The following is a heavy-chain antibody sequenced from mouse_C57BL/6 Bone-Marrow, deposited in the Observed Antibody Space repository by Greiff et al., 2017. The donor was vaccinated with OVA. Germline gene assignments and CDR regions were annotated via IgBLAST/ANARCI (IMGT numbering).Heavy chain of an antibody. Sequence: VQLQQSGAELVRPGASVTLSCKAWGYTFTDYEMHWVKQTPVHGLEWIGAIDPETGGTAYNQKFKGKAILTADKSSSTAYMELRSLTSEDSAVYYCTRGAPLSNSYFDYWGQGTTLTVSS. CDR1: GYTFTDYE. CDR3: TRGAPLSNSYFDY. CDR2: IDPETGGT. V-gene: IGHV1-15*01. J-gene: IGHJ2*01. D-gene: IGHD2-5*01.